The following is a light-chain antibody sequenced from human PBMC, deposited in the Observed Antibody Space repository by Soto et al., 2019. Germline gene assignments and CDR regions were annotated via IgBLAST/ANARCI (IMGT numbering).Light chain of an antibody. CDR1: QSVSSY. CDR2: DAS. Sequence: EIVLTQSPATLSLSPGERAALSCRASQSVSSYLAWYQQKPGQAPRLLIYDASNRATGIPARFSGSGSGTDFTLTISSLQPEDFAVYYGQQRSNWPPTSGQGTKLEIK. V-gene: IGKV3-11*01. CDR3: QQRSNWPPT. J-gene: IGKJ2*01.